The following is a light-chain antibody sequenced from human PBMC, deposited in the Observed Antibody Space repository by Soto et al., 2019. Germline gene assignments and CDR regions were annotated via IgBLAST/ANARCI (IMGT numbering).Light chain of an antibody. CDR2: GAS. Sequence: DIQMTQSPSSLSAYLGDRVTITCRASQGISNYLAWYQQKPGRLPKLLLFGASTLHSGVPARFSGSGSGTLFTLTINGLLPEDVATYYCQQYDRAPFTFGPGTKVDFK. CDR1: QGISNY. V-gene: IGKV1-27*01. CDR3: QQYDRAPFT. J-gene: IGKJ3*01.